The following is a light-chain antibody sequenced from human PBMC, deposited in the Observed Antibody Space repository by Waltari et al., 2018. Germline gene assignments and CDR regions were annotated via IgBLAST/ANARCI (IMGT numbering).Light chain of an antibody. CDR1: QGISSY. J-gene: IGKJ4*01. CDR3: QQLYSYPLT. CDR2: GAS. V-gene: IGKV1-9*01. Sequence: DIQLTQSPSFLSASVGDRVTITCRASQGISSYLAWYQQKPGQAPKLLIYGASTLQCGVPERFSGSGSGTEFTLTISSLQAEDFAAYSCQQLYSYPLTFGGGTKVEIK.